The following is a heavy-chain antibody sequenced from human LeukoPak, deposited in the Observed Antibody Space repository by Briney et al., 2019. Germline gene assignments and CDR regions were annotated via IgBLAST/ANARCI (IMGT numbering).Heavy chain of an antibody. D-gene: IGHD3-22*01. J-gene: IGHJ4*02. Sequence: AGGSLRLSSAASGVTFYDYAMHWVRQAPGKGLEWGSGISWSSGSIAYAGSVKGRFTIARDNAKNSLYLQINSLRAEDTALYYCAKDKQGGDYYDSSGPFDYWGQGTLVTVSS. CDR2: ISWSSGSI. CDR3: AKDKQGGDYYDSSGPFDY. V-gene: IGHV3-9*01. CDR1: GVTFYDYA.